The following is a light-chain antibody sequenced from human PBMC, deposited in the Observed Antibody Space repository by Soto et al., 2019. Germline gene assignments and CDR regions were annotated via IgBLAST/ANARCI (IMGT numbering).Light chain of an antibody. J-gene: IGKJ1*01. CDR1: QSVSSSY. V-gene: IGKV3-20*01. Sequence: IVLTQSPGTLSLSPGDRATISCRASQSVSSSYLAWYQQKPGQAPRLLIYGASSRATGIPDRFSGSGSGTDFTLIISRLEPEDFAVYYCQQYNSSPMTFGQGTQVEIK. CDR3: QQYNSSPMT. CDR2: GAS.